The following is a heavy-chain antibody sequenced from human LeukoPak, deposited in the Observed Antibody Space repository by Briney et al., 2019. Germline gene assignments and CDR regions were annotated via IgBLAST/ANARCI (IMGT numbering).Heavy chain of an antibody. CDR3: AKGDLQGSLGLSDY. CDR2: ISAYNGNA. Sequence: ASLKVSCKASGYTFSNYAFSWVRQAPGQGLEWMGWISAYNGNANYAQKFQGRVTMTTDTSTSTAYMELRSLRSDDTAVYYCAKGDLQGSLGLSDYWGQGTLVTVSS. J-gene: IGHJ4*02. V-gene: IGHV1-18*01. CDR1: GYTFSNYA. D-gene: IGHD3-10*01.